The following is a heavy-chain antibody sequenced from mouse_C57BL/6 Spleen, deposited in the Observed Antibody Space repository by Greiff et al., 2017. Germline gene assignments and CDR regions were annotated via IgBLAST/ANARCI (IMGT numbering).Heavy chain of an antibody. CDR3: VRGGYYEYFDV. J-gene: IGHJ1*03. Sequence: EVKLVESGGGLVQPKGSLKLSCAASGFSFNTYAMNWVRQAPGKGLEWVARIRSKSNNYATYYADSVKDRFTISRDDSESMLYLQMNNLKTEDTAMYDCVRGGYYEYFDVWGTGTTVTVSS. D-gene: IGHD2-3*01. CDR2: IRSKSNNYAT. V-gene: IGHV10-1*01. CDR1: GFSFNTYA.